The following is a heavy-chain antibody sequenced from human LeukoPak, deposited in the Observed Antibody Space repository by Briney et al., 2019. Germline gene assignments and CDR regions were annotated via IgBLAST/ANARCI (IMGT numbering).Heavy chain of an antibody. J-gene: IGHJ6*03. V-gene: IGHV3-9*01. CDR2: ISWNSGSI. Sequence: GGSLRLSCAASGFTFDDYAMHWVRQAPGKGLEWVSGISWNSGSIGYADSVKGRFTISRDNAKNSLYLQMNSLRAEDTALYYCAKGGYSNNYYYYMDVWGKGTTVTVSS. CDR3: AKGGYSNNYYYYMDV. CDR1: GFTFDDYA. D-gene: IGHD4-11*01.